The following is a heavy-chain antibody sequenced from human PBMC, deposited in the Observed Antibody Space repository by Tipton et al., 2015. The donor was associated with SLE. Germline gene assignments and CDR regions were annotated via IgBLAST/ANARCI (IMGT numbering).Heavy chain of an antibody. CDR1: GFIFSSYG. CDR2: IWFDGRNK. CDR3: AAQLAARPFDY. J-gene: IGHJ4*02. Sequence: SLRLSCAGSGFIFSSYGIHWVRQAPGKGLEWVALIWFDGRNKYYGDAVQGRFTISRDNSKNTVFLQMNNLRAEDTAVYYCAAQLAARPFDYWGQGTLVTVSS. D-gene: IGHD6-6*01. V-gene: IGHV3-33*08.